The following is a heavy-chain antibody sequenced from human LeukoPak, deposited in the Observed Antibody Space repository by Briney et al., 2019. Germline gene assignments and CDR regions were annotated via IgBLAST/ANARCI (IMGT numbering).Heavy chain of an antibody. D-gene: IGHD1-1*01. J-gene: IGHJ4*02. CDR3: TRSPFDNISTFDD. CDR2: IRSKAYGGTT. V-gene: IGHV3-49*04. CDR1: GFTFGDYA. Sequence: GRSLRHSCTASGFTFGDYAMSWVRQAPGKGLEWVGFIRSKAYGGTTEYAASVKGRFTISRDDSKSIAYLQMNSLKTEDTAVYYCTRSPFDNISTFDDWGQGTLVTVSS.